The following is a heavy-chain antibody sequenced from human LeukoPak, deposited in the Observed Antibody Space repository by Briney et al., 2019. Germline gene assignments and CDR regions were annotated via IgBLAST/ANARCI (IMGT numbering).Heavy chain of an antibody. J-gene: IGHJ4*02. V-gene: IGHV4-31*03. Sequence: PSETLSLTCTVSGGSISSGGYFWSWIRQHPGKGLEWIGYIYYGGSAYYNPSLKSRVTISVDTSENQFSLNLSSVTAADTAVCYCARLAYYFDYWGQGTLVTVSS. CDR1: GGSISSGGYF. CDR3: ARLAYYFDY. CDR2: IYYGGSA.